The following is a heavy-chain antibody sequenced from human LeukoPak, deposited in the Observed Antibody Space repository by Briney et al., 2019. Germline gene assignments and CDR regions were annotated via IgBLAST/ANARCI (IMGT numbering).Heavy chain of an antibody. Sequence: PGGSLRLSCAASGFTFRSYAMSWVRQAPGKGLDWVSAISGSGTTTYYADSVKGRFTISRDNSKNTLYLQMSSLRAEDTAVYYCAKDTGQWPIRTFDFWGQGTLVTVSS. J-gene: IGHJ4*02. CDR1: GFTFRSYA. CDR3: AKDTGQWPIRTFDF. D-gene: IGHD6-19*01. V-gene: IGHV3-23*01. CDR2: ISGSGTTT.